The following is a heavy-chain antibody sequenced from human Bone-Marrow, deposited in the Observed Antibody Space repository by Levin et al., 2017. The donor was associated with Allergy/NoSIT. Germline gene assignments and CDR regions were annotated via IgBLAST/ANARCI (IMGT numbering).Heavy chain of an antibody. CDR2: TYYRSNWYN. V-gene: IGHV6-1*01. D-gene: IGHD1-26*01. J-gene: IGHJ5*02. CDR1: GDSVSNNNVA. CDR3: TKEHYRLFDP. Sequence: SQTLSLTCVISGDSVSNNNVAWNWIRLSPSRGPEWLGRTYYRSNWYNDYAVSVKSRMTINADTSKNQFSLHLNSVTPEATAVYYCTKEHYRLFDPWGQGTLVTVSS.